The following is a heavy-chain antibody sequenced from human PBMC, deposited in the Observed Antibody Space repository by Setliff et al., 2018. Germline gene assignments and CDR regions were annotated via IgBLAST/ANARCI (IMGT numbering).Heavy chain of an antibody. CDR1: GGTFSSYA. CDR2: IIPNFDTA. CDR3: ARDLGGIWKTYFDY. V-gene: IGHV1-69*05. D-gene: IGHD1-1*01. Sequence: SVKVSCKASGGTFSSYAISWVRQAPGKGLEWMGGIIPNFDTANYEQKFQDRVTITTDESTSTAYMELSSLRSEETALYYCARDLGGIWKTYFDYWGQGTLVTVSS. J-gene: IGHJ4*02.